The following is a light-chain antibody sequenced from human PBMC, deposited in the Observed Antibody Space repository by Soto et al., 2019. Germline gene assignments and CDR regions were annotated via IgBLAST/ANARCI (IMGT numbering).Light chain of an antibody. Sequence: DIQMTQSPSTLSASVGDRVTITCRASQSISSWLAWYQQKPGKAPKLMIYKASSLESGVPSRFSGSGSGTEFTLTISSLQTDDFATYYCQQYNNYLWTFGQGTKVEIK. CDR2: KAS. J-gene: IGKJ1*01. CDR3: QQYNNYLWT. V-gene: IGKV1-5*03. CDR1: QSISSW.